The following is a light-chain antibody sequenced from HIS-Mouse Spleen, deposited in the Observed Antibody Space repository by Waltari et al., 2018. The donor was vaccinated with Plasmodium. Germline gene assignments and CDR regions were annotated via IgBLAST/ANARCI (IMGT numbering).Light chain of an antibody. V-gene: IGLV3-10*01. CDR1: ALPKNY. CDR3: YSTDSSGNHRV. Sequence: SYELTQPPSVSVSPGQTARITCSGDALPKNYAYWYQQKSGQAPVLVIYEDSKRPAGIPERFSGASSGTMATLTISGAQVEDEADYYCYSTDSSGNHRVFGGGTKLTGL. J-gene: IGLJ3*02. CDR2: EDS.